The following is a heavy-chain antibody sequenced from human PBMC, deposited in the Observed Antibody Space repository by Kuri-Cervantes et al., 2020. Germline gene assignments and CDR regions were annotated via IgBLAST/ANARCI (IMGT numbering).Heavy chain of an antibody. D-gene: IGHD3-3*01. CDR2: INPSGGST. CDR3: ARALKRITIFGSRLPGLDY. CDR1: GCTFTSYY. V-gene: IGHV1-46*01. Sequence: ASVKVSCKASGCTFTSYYMHWVRQAPGQGLEWMGIINPSGGSTSYAQKFQGRVTMTRDTSISTAYMELSSLRSEDTAVYYCARALKRITIFGSRLPGLDYWGQGTLVTVSS. J-gene: IGHJ4*02.